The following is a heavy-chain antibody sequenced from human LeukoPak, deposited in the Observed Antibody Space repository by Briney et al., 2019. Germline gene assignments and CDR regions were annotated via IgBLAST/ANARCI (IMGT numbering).Heavy chain of an antibody. CDR2: ISGSGGGT. V-gene: IGHV3-23*01. D-gene: IGHD3-22*01. J-gene: IGHJ4*02. Sequence: PGGSLRLSCAVSGITLSNYGMSWVRQAPGKGLEWVAGISGSGGGTYYADSVKGRFTISRDNPKNTLYLQMNSLRAEDTAVYFCAKRGVVIRVILVGFHKEAYYFDSWSQGALVTVSS. CDR1: GITLSNYG. CDR3: AKRGVVIRVILVGFHKEAYYFDS.